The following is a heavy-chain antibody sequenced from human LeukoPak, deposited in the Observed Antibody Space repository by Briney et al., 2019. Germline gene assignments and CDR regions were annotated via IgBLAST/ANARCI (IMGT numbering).Heavy chain of an antibody. V-gene: IGHV1-69*13. CDR2: IIPIFGTA. CDR3: ARVGLQPAIPGDV. J-gene: IGHJ6*04. D-gene: IGHD2-21*01. CDR1: GGTFSSYA. Sequence: ASVKVSCKAPGGTFSSYAISWVRQAPGQGLEWMGGIIPIFGTANYAQKFQGRVTITADESTSTAYMELSSLRSEDTAVYYCARVGLQPAIPGDVWGKGTTVTVSS.